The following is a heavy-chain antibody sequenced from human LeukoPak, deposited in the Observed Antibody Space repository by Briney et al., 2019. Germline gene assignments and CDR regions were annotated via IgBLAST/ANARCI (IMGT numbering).Heavy chain of an antibody. Sequence: GGSLRLSCAVSGFTVNNNYMSWVRQAPGKGLEWVSVIYSGGSTYYADSVKGRFTISRDNSKSTLYLQMDSLKAEDTAVYYCARGASLYSSDWYYPYWGQGTLVTVSS. CDR2: IYSGGST. CDR1: GFTVNNNY. V-gene: IGHV3-66*02. CDR3: ARGASLYSSDWYYPY. D-gene: IGHD6-19*01. J-gene: IGHJ4*02.